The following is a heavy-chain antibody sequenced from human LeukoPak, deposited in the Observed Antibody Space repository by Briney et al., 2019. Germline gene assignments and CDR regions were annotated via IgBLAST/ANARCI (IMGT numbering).Heavy chain of an antibody. CDR1: GGSISSYY. J-gene: IGHJ4*02. V-gene: IGHV4-59*01. CDR2: VYYSGNT. D-gene: IGHD6-13*01. Sequence: SETLALTCTVSGGSISSYYWSWIRQPPGRGLEWIGYVYYSGNTNYNPPLKSRVTMSVDTSKNQFSLNLSSVTAADTAVYYCARSYSSSWIDYWGQGTLVTVSS. CDR3: ARSYSSSWIDY.